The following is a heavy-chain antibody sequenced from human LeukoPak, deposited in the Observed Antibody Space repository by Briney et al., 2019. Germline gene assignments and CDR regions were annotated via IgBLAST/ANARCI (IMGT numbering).Heavy chain of an antibody. CDR2: IKQDGSEK. CDR3: ARDRGGYCSSTSCYALDY. CDR1: GFTFSSYW. J-gene: IGHJ4*02. Sequence: PGGSLRLSYAASGFTFSSYWMSWVRQAPGKGLEWVANIKQDGSEKYYVDSVKGRFTISRDNAKNSLYLQMNSLRAEDTAVYYCARDRGGYCSSTSCYALDYWGQGTLVTVSP. D-gene: IGHD2-2*01. V-gene: IGHV3-7*01.